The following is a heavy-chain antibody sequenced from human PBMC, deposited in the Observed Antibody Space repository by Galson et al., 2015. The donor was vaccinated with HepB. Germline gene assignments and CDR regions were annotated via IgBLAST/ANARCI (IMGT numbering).Heavy chain of an antibody. D-gene: IGHD2-2*01. V-gene: IGHV1-18*04. Sequence: SVKVSCKASGYTFTSYGISWVRQAPGQGLEWMGWISAYNGNTNYAQKLQGRVTMTTDTSTSTAYMELRSLRSDDTAVYYCARDGPGYIVVVPAAYYYGMDVWGQGTTATVSS. CDR2: ISAYNGNT. J-gene: IGHJ6*02. CDR3: ARDGPGYIVVVPAAYYYGMDV. CDR1: GYTFTSYG.